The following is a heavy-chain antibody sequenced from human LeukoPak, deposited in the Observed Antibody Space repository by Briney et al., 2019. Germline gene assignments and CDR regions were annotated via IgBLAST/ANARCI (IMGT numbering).Heavy chain of an antibody. CDR3: VTGHPLVGGAFDM. D-gene: IGHD6-6*01. V-gene: IGHV3-74*01. CDR1: GFTFSSYW. CDR2: INLDGSGT. J-gene: IGHJ3*02. Sequence: QAGGSLRLSCAASGFTFSSYWMHWVRQVPGKGLVWVSRINLDGSGTIYADSVKGRFTISRDNAKNTLSLQMSSLRAEDTAVYYCVTGHPLVGGAFDMWGQGTMVTVSS.